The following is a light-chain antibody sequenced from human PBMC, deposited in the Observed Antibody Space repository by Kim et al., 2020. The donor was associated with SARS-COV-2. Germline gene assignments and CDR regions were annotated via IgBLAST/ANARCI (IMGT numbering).Light chain of an antibody. J-gene: IGLJ1*01. V-gene: IGLV2-8*01. CDR1: GSDVGGYNF. Sequence: QSDTIPCTGTGSDVGGYNFVSWHQQHPGKAPKLIIYDVNKRPSGVPNRFSGSKSGNTASLTVSGLQAEDEADYYCSSYAGTNNFYVFGTGTKVTVL. CDR3: SSYAGTNNFYV. CDR2: DVN.